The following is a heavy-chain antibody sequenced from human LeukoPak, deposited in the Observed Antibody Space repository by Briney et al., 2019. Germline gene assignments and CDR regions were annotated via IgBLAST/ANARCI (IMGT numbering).Heavy chain of an antibody. Sequence: PGGSLRLSCAVSGFTFSSYWMSWVRQAPGKGLEWVANIKSDGSEKYYVESVKGRFTISRDNAENSLYLQMNSLRTEDTAVYYCARGGSRSGYSIYWGQGTLVSVSS. CDR3: ARGGSRSGYSIY. J-gene: IGHJ4*02. V-gene: IGHV3-7*01. CDR2: IKSDGSEK. D-gene: IGHD2/OR15-2a*01. CDR1: GFTFSSYW.